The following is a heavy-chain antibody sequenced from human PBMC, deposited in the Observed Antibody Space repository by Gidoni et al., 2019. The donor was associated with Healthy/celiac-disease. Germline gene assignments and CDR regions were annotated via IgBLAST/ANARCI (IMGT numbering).Heavy chain of an antibody. J-gene: IGHJ1*01. CDR1: GVTLSNNW. Sequence: EVQLVGSGGGWVQHGGSRRLSCEATGVTLSNNWMGWVRQAPGKGLEWVANIKQVVIDTDYVDSVKGRFTISRDNAKNAVYLQMNSLRAEDTAFYYCARDGSCWSAEYFQHWGQGTLVTVSS. V-gene: IGHV3-7*03. CDR2: IKQVVIDT. CDR3: ARDGSCWSAEYFQH. D-gene: IGHD6-19*01.